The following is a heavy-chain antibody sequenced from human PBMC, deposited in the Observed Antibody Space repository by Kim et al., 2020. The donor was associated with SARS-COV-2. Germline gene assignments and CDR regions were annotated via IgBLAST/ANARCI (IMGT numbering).Heavy chain of an antibody. J-gene: IGHJ5*02. V-gene: IGHV4-61*02. CDR2: IYTSGST. CDR3: ARGGIGDWNDAYNWFDP. D-gene: IGHD1-1*01. CDR1: GGSISSGSYY. Sequence: SETLSLTCTVSGGSISSGSYYWSWIRQPAGKGLEWIGRIYTSGSTNYNPSLKSRVTISVDTSKNQFSLKLSSVTAADTAVYYCARGGIGDWNDAYNWFDPWGQGTLVTVSS.